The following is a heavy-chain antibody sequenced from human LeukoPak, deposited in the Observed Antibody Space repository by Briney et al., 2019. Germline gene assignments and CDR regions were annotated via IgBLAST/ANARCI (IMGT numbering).Heavy chain of an antibody. Sequence: PGGSLRLSCAASGFTFSSYWMSWVRQAPGKGLEWVANIKQDGSEKYYVDSVKGRFTISRDNAKNSLYLQMNSLRAEDTAVYYSGFSGSYASGAFDIRGQGTMVTVSS. CDR1: GFTFSSYW. J-gene: IGHJ3*02. V-gene: IGHV3-7*01. CDR2: IKQDGSEK. CDR3: GFSGSYASGAFDI. D-gene: IGHD1-26*01.